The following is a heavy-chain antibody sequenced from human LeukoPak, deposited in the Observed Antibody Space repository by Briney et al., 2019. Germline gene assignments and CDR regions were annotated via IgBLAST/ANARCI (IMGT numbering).Heavy chain of an antibody. CDR2: IASDGGIK. CDR1: GFTFSSYG. D-gene: IGHD6-19*01. Sequence: PGGSLRLSCAASGFTFSSYGMHWVRQAPGKGLEWVAVIASDGGIKYYADSMKGRLTISRDNSKNTLYLQVDSLRAEDTAVYYCAKEISVAGMFDYWGQGTLVTVSS. V-gene: IGHV3-30*18. J-gene: IGHJ4*02. CDR3: AKEISVAGMFDY.